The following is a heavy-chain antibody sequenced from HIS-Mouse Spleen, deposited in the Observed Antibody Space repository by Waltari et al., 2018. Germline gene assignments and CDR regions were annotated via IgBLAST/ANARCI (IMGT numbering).Heavy chain of an antibody. V-gene: IGHV3-33*01. J-gene: IGHJ4*02. CDR2: ILYDGSNK. CDR1: GFTFSSYG. Sequence: QVQLVESGGGVVQPGRSLRLSCAASGFTFSSYGMHWVRQAPGKGLEWVAVILYDGSNKYYADSVKGRFTISRDNSKNTLYLQMNSLRAEDTAVYYCARYSSSSGVDYWGQGTLVTVSS. CDR3: ARYSSSSGVDY. D-gene: IGHD6-6*01.